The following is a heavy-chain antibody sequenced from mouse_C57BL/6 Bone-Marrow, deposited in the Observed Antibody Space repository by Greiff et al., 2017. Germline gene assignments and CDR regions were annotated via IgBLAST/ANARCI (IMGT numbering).Heavy chain of an antibody. CDR2: IYPGDGDT. D-gene: IGHD2-10*01. CDR3: ARESYRGYFDY. V-gene: IGHV1-80*01. Sequence: VKLLESGAELVKPGASVKISCKASGYAFSSYWMNWVKQRPGKGLEWIGQIYPGDGDTNYNGKFKGKATLTADKSASTAYMQLSSLTSEASAVYFCARESYRGYFDYWGQGTTLTVSS. CDR1: GYAFSSYW. J-gene: IGHJ2*01.